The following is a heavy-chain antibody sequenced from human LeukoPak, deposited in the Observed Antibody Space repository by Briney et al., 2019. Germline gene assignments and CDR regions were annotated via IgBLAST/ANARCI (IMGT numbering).Heavy chain of an antibody. J-gene: IGHJ1*01. CDR1: GFTFRTYA. Sequence: PGGSLRLSCAASGFTFRTYAMHWVRQGPGKGLEWVALILYDGSNEDYAQSVKGRFTISRDNSKNTLYLQMNSLRGEDTAVYFCAKTHSSDRATLDFWGQGTLVTVSS. V-gene: IGHV3-30*18. CDR3: AKTHSSDRATLDF. CDR2: ILYDGSNE. D-gene: IGHD2-21*02.